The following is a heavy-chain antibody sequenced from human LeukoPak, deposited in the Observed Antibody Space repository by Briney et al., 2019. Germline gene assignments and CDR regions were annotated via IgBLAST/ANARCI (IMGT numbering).Heavy chain of an antibody. CDR2: INPNSGGT. CDR1: GGTFSSYA. J-gene: IGHJ4*02. D-gene: IGHD2-21*02. Sequence: ASVKVSCKASGGTFSSYAISWLRQAPGQGLEWMGWINPNSGGTNYAQKFQGRVTMTRDTSISTAYMELSRLRSDDTAVYYCARKGKRAYCGGDCYSYYFDYWGQGTLVTVSS. CDR3: ARKGKRAYCGGDCYSYYFDY. V-gene: IGHV1-2*02.